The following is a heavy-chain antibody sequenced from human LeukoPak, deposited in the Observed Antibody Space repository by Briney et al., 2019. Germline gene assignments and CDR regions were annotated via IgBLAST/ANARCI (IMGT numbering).Heavy chain of an antibody. CDR3: ARDGALLWFGEPYYYYYMDV. V-gene: IGHV3-7*01. CDR2: IKHDGSEK. J-gene: IGHJ6*03. D-gene: IGHD3-10*01. CDR1: GFTFSNYW. Sequence: PGGSLRLSCAASGFTFSNYWMSWVRQAPGKGLEWVGNIKHDGSEKYYVDSVKGRFTISRDNSKNTLYLQINSLRAEDTAVYYCARDGALLWFGEPYYYYYMDVWGKGTTVTISS.